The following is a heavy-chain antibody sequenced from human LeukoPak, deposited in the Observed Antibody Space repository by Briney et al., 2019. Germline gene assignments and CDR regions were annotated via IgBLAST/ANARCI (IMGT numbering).Heavy chain of an antibody. CDR3: ARGGSHDSSGYSDY. D-gene: IGHD3-22*01. CDR2: IYTSGST. CDR1: GGSISSGSYY. J-gene: IGHJ4*02. V-gene: IGHV4-61*02. Sequence: SETLSLTCTVSGGSISSGSYYWSSIRQPAGKGLEWIGRIYTSGSTNYNPSLKSRVTISVDTSKNQFSLKLSSVTAADTAVYYCARGGSHDSSGYSDYWGQGTLVTVSS.